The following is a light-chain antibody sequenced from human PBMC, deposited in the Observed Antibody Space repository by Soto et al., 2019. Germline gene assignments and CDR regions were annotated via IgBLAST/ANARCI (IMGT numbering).Light chain of an antibody. J-gene: IGKJ1*01. CDR2: DAS. CDR1: QSIGLA. CDR3: QQRSNWPPWT. Sequence: EIVLTQPPATISLYPGERATLSSRATQSIGLAIAWYQHKPGQAPRLLIFDASNRATGIPARFSGSGSGTDFTLTISSLEPEDFAVYYCQQRSNWPPWTFGQGTKVDIK. V-gene: IGKV3-11*01.